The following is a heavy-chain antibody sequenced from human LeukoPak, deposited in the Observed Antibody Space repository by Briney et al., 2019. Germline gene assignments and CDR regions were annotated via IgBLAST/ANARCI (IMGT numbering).Heavy chain of an antibody. CDR2: ISYDGSNK. V-gene: IGHV3-30*04. D-gene: IGHD6-19*01. J-gene: IGHJ4*02. CDR1: GFTFSSYA. CDR3: ARDIPGIAVAGPIDY. Sequence: PGGSLRLSCAASGFTFSSYAMHWVRQAPGKGLEWVAVISYDGSNKYYADSVKGRFTIFRDNSKNTLYPQMNSLRAEDTAVYYCARDIPGIAVAGPIDYWGQGTLVTVSS.